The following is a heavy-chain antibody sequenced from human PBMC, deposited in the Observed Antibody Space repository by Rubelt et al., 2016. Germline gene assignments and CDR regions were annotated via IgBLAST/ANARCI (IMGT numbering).Heavy chain of an antibody. D-gene: IGHD5-24*01. V-gene: IGHV4-34*01. J-gene: IGHJ6*02. CDR2: INHSGST. Sequence: QVQLQQWGAGLLKPSETLSLTCAVYGGSFSGYYWSWIRQPPGKGLEWIGEINHSGSTNYNPSLKSRVTITVDTSKNQFSLKLGFVTAADTAVYYCARGERWLQFYYYGMDVWGQGTTVTVSS. CDR1: GGSFSGYY. CDR3: ARGERWLQFYYYGMDV.